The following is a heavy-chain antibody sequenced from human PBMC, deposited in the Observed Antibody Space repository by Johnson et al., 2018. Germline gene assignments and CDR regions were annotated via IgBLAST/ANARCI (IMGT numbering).Heavy chain of an antibody. J-gene: IGHJ6*04. CDR2: ITSDGSTT. V-gene: IGHV3-74*01. CDR1: GFTFSSFW. D-gene: IGHD5-18*01. CDR3: ARAAKYSYGLV. Sequence: EVQLVESGGGLVQPGGSLRLSCAASGFTFSSFWMHWVRQAPGKGLVWVSRITSDGSTTTYADSVKGRFTVSGDNAKNTLYLQMNSLRAEDTAVYYCARAAKYSYGLVWGKGTTVTVSS.